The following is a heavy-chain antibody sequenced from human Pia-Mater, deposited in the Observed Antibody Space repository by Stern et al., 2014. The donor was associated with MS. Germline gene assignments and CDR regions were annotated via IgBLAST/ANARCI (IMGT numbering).Heavy chain of an antibody. J-gene: IGHJ4*02. D-gene: IGHD4-17*01. Sequence: EVQLVESGGGLVEPGGSLRLSCAASGFNFRTFTMSWVRQAPGKGLECVSSISSSNSYTYYADSVKGRFTISRDNAKTSLYLQMDSLRAEDTAVYYCVRDRGLATVTCYFDYWGQGILVTVSS. CDR2: ISSSNSYT. CDR3: VRDRGLATVTCYFDY. V-gene: IGHV3-21*02. CDR1: GFNFRTFT.